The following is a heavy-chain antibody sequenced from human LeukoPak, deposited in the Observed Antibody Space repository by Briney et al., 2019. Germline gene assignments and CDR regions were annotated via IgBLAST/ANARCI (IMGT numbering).Heavy chain of an antibody. CDR1: GSTFSDYY. V-gene: IGHV3-11*01. Sequence: GGSLRLYCPAAGSTFSDYYMSWIRQAPGHGKQSVPYISSSGSTIYYADSVKGRFTTSRDNAKNSLYLQMNSLRAEDTAVYYCAREGGGSSWYGPYNWFDPWGQGTLVTVYS. D-gene: IGHD6-13*01. CDR2: ISSSGSTI. J-gene: IGHJ5*02. CDR3: AREGGGSSWYGPYNWFDP.